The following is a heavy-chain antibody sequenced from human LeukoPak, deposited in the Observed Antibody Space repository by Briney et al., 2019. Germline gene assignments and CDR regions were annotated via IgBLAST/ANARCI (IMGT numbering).Heavy chain of an antibody. V-gene: IGHV3-49*04. Sequence: GGSLRLSCTASGFTFGDHAMSWVRQAPGKGLEWVGFIRSKTYGGTTEYAASVKGRFTISRDDSISIAYLQMNSLKTEDTAVYYCTRAVAHLDYWGQGTLVTVSS. CDR2: IRSKTYGGTT. D-gene: IGHD4-23*01. CDR3: TRAVAHLDY. CDR1: GFTFGDHA. J-gene: IGHJ4*02.